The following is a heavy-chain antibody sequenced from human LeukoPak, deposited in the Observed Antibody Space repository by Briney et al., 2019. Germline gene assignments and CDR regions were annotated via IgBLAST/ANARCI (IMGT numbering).Heavy chain of an antibody. Sequence: VGSLILSCAASEFSFGSNDMTWVRQAPGKGLEWVSLIYSGGSTYYAESVKGRYNISSDNSKNTLDLQMKSLRPEDTAVYYCAKDSKRWKTYYYEAGSYYFDYWGQGTRVTVSS. CDR3: AKDSKRWKTYYYEAGSYYFDY. CDR1: EFSFGSND. V-gene: IGHV3-66*01. J-gene: IGHJ4*02. D-gene: IGHD3-10*01. CDR2: IYSGGST.